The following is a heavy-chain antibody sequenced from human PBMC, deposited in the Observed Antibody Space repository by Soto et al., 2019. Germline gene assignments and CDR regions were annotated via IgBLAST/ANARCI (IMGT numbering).Heavy chain of an antibody. V-gene: IGHV4-59*08. CDR1: GGSIRSDH. D-gene: IGHD3-16*01. Sequence: HVQLQESGPGLVKPSETLSLTCTVSGGSIRSDHWSWIRQPPGKGLEWIGHIDYGGSPNYNPSLKSRVTISMDTSKNQFSLKLTSVTAADTAVYFCATYFSGVGGRGYWGQGTLVTVSS. CDR2: IDYGGSP. J-gene: IGHJ4*02. CDR3: ATYFSGVGGRGY.